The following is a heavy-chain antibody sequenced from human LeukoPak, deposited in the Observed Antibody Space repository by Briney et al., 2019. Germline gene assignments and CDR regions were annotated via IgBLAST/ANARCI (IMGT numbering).Heavy chain of an antibody. V-gene: IGHV1-69*04. D-gene: IGHD3-22*01. CDR1: GGASNSHA. J-gene: IGHJ4*02. CDR2: IIPNLGTT. CDR3: ATTNDGGGYQWGDFFDF. Sequence: SVTVSCKASGGASNSHAISWVRQAPGQGLEWMGRIIPNLGTTNRAQNFQDRVTLTADKSTNTAYMELTSLTSDDTAVYYCATTNDGGGYQWGDFFDFWGQGTLVTVSS.